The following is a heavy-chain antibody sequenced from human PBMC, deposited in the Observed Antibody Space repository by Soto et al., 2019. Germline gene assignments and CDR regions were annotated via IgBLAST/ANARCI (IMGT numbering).Heavy chain of an antibody. Sequence: EVQLAESGGGLVQPGRSLRLSCEASGFSFGDYAMHWVRQVPGQGLEWVSGIGWDGGYTGYADSVKGRFTISRDNAKKALYLQMNRLRVEDTALYYCVKDEGVCNAISCTDAFDYWGQGTKVTVSP. J-gene: IGHJ3*01. CDR2: IGWDGGYT. V-gene: IGHV3-9*01. D-gene: IGHD2-2*01. CDR3: VKDEGVCNAISCTDAFDY. CDR1: GFSFGDYA.